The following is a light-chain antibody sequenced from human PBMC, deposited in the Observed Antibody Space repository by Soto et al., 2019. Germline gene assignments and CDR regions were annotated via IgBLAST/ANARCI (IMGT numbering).Light chain of an antibody. CDR1: QSVSSSY. CDR2: GAS. Sequence: EIVLTHSPGTLSLSPGERATLSCRASQSVSSSYLAWYQQKPGQAPRLLIYGASSRATGILDRFSGSGSGTDFTLTISRLEPEDFAVYYCQQYGSSPLFTFGPGTKVDIK. V-gene: IGKV3-20*01. J-gene: IGKJ3*01. CDR3: QQYGSSPLFT.